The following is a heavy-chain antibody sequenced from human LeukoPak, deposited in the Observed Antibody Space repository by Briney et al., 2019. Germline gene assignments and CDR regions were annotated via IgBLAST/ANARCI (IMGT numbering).Heavy chain of an antibody. CDR2: IYTSGST. V-gene: IGHV4-61*02. CDR3: ARGRGVAWWDAFDI. J-gene: IGHJ3*02. CDR1: GGSISSGSYY. Sequence: SETLSLTCTVSGGSISSGSYYWGWIRQPAGKGLEWIVRIYTSGSTNYNPSLKSRVTISVDTSKNQFSLKLSSVTAADTAVYYCARGRGVAWWDAFDIWGQGTMVTVSS. D-gene: IGHD2-15*01.